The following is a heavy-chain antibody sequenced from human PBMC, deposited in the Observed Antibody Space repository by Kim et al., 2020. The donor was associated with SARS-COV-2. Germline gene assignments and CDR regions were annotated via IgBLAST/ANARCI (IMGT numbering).Heavy chain of an antibody. D-gene: IGHD6-13*01. CDR2: ISSSSSYI. Sequence: GGSLRLSCAASGFTFSSYSMNWVRQAPGKGLEWVSSISSSSSYIYYADSVKGRFTISRDNAKNSLYLQMNSLRAEDTAVYYCAMAGDLIAAAGTYYYYYGMDVWGQGTTVTVSS. CDR3: AMAGDLIAAAGTYYYYYGMDV. V-gene: IGHV3-21*01. J-gene: IGHJ6*02. CDR1: GFTFSSYS.